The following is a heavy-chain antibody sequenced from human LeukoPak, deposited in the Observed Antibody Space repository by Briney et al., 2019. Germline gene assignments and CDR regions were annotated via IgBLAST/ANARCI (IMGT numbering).Heavy chain of an antibody. D-gene: IGHD5-24*01. Sequence: SETLSLTCTVSGGSISSSSYYWGWIRQPPGKGLEWIGSIYYSGSTYYNPSLKSRVTISVDTSKNQFSLKLSSVTAADTAVYYCAREERWLQANWFDPWGQGTLVTVSS. V-gene: IGHV4-39*02. CDR2: IYYSGST. J-gene: IGHJ5*02. CDR3: AREERWLQANWFDP. CDR1: GGSISSSSYY.